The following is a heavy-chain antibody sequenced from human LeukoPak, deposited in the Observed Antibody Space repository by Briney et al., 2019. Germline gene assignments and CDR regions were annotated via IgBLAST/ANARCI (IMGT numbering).Heavy chain of an antibody. J-gene: IGHJ4*02. Sequence: ASVKVSCKASGYSFTSYDINWVRQATGQGLEWMGWMNPNSGNTGYAQKFQGRVTMTEDTSTDTAYMELSSLRSEDTAVYYCATWSDSSGWPMFDYWGQGTLVTVSS. V-gene: IGHV1-8*01. D-gene: IGHD6-19*01. CDR3: ATWSDSSGWPMFDY. CDR1: GYSFTSYD. CDR2: MNPNSGNT.